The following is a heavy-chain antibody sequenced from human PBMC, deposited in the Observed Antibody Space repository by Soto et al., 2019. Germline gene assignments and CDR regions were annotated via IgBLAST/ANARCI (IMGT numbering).Heavy chain of an antibody. Sequence: QVQLQQWGAGLLKPSETLSLTCAVYGGSFSGYYWSWIRQPPGKGLEWIGELNHSGSTNYNPSLKSQVTISVDTSKNQFSLKLSSVTAADTAGYYCAGGPWGLFGESADAFDIRGQGTMVTVSS. CDR3: AGGPWGLFGESADAFDI. CDR1: GGSFSGYY. V-gene: IGHV4-34*01. CDR2: LNHSGST. J-gene: IGHJ3*02. D-gene: IGHD3-10*02.